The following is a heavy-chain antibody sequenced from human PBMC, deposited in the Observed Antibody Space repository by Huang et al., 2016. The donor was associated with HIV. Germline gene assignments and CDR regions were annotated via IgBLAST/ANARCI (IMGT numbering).Heavy chain of an antibody. CDR3: VRDQGRLAVGGIDNWFDP. D-gene: IGHD6-19*01. CDR2: VYDSGTT. CDR1: GDSVSSHY. V-gene: IGHV4-59*02. J-gene: IGHJ5*02. Sequence: QVRLQESGPGLVKPSETLSLSCTVSGDSVSSHYWGWSRHPPGEGLAWIGTVYDSGTTKYNPRLKSRITISVDTSKNGFSLNITSVSAADTAMYFCVRDQGRLAVGGIDNWFDPWGQGALVTVSS.